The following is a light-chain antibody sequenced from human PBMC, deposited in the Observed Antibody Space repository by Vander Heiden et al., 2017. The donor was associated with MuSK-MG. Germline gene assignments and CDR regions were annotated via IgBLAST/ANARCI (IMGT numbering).Light chain of an antibody. Sequence: YDLTQPPSVSVALGQPASISCGGASIGNRNVHWYQQEPGLAHVLVIYSETNRPTGFPKRFSGYNSGNTATRTITGAQAADEAVYYCQVWGSNTVLFGGGTKLTVL. J-gene: IGLJ2*01. V-gene: IGLV3-9*01. CDR1: SIGNRN. CDR2: SET. CDR3: QVWGSNTVL.